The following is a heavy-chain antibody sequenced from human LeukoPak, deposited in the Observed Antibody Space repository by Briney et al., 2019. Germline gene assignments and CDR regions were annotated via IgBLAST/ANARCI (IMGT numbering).Heavy chain of an antibody. CDR2: ISSSSSYI. CDR1: GFTFSSYS. J-gene: IGHJ4*02. V-gene: IGHV3-21*01. D-gene: IGHD6-19*01. CDR3: ARGTVAGKAPY. Sequence: GGSLRLSCAVSGFTFSSYSMNWVRQAPGKGLEWVSSISSSSSYIYYADSVKGRFTISRDNAKNSLYLQMNSLRAEDTAVYYCARGTVAGKAPYWGQGTLVTVSS.